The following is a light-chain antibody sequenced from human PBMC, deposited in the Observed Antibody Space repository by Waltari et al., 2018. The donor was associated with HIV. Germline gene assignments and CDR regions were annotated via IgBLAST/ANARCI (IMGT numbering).Light chain of an antibody. CDR3: QQYGSSPLT. J-gene: IGKJ5*01. CDR2: GAS. V-gene: IGKV3-20*01. Sequence: EIVLTQSPGTLSLSPGESATLSCRASQSVRNNYLVWYQKKPGQTPRLRIYGASSRATGIPDRFSGSGSGTDFTLTISRLEPEDFAMFYCQQYGSSPLTFGQGTRLEIK. CDR1: QSVRNNY.